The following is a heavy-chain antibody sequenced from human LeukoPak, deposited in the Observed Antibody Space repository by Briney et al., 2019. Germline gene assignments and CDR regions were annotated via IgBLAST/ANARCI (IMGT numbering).Heavy chain of an antibody. CDR3: ARDYASDY. D-gene: IGHD3-10*01. CDR2: ISRSGDTI. J-gene: IGHJ4*02. CDR1: GFTFSRCD. V-gene: IGHV3-48*03. Sequence: GGSLRLSCTASGFTFSRCDKNWVRHARGKGLKWVSYISRSGDTIFFADPVKGRFTISRENAKNSLYVRMSSLRAEDTAVYYCARDYASDYWGQGTLVTVSS.